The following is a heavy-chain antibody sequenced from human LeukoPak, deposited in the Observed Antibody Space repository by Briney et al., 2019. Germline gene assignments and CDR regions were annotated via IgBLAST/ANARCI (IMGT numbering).Heavy chain of an antibody. Sequence: PGGSLTHPCSASGFTLRKHLMNLVRQAPGEGLEWVSYISGSSSTRYYADSVKGRFTISSDNAKNSLYLQINSLRDEDTAVYYGARDRNPYADYSGNDYWGQGTLVTVSS. D-gene: IGHD4-17*01. CDR3: ARDRNPYADYSGNDY. CDR2: ISGSSSTR. J-gene: IGHJ4*02. CDR1: GFTLRKHL. V-gene: IGHV3-48*02.